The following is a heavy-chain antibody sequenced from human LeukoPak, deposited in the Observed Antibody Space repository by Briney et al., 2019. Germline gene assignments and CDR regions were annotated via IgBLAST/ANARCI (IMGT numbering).Heavy chain of an antibody. J-gene: IGHJ2*01. Sequence: SVRVSCKASGGTFSIYAISWVRQAPGQGLEWMGGIIPMFGTANYAQKFQGRVTITTDESTSTTYMELSSLKSEGTAVYYCARARGIYEGYFDLWGRGTLVTVSS. CDR3: ARARGIYEGYFDL. D-gene: IGHD5/OR15-5a*01. CDR1: GGTFSIYA. CDR2: IIPMFGTA. V-gene: IGHV1-69*05.